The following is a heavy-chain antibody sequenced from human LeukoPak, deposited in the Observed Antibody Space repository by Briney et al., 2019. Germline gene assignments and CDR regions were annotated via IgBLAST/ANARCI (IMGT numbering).Heavy chain of an antibody. Sequence: GGSLRLSCAASGFTFSSYSMNWVRQAPGKGLEWVSSISSSSSSYIYYADSVKGRFTISRDNAKNSLYLQMNSLRAEDTAVYYCAFTIFGVVIRDYWGQGTLVTVSS. CDR1: GFTFSSYS. D-gene: IGHD3-3*01. CDR2: ISSSSSSYI. CDR3: AFTIFGVVIRDY. V-gene: IGHV3-21*01. J-gene: IGHJ4*02.